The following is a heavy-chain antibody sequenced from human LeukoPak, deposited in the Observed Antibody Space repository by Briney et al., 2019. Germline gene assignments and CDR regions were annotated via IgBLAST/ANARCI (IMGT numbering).Heavy chain of an antibody. CDR3: AVNLGELSLIDY. D-gene: IGHD3-16*02. CDR1: GFTFSNHA. CDR2: IRGSGAST. Sequence: GGPLSLSCAASGFTFSNHAMTWPREAPGKGLEGVLVIRGSGASTYYTDSVKGRFTISRDNYMNTLYLQVNGLRDEDTAVYYCAVNLGELSLIDYWGQGTLVTVSS. V-gene: IGHV3-23*01. J-gene: IGHJ4*02.